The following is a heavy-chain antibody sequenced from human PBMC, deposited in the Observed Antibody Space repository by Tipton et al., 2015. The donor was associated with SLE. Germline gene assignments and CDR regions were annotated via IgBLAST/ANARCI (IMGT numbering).Heavy chain of an antibody. CDR2: IYYSGDD. J-gene: IGHJ6*02. CDR3: ARGTDFDYYYYYYALDV. CDR1: GGSINNYY. V-gene: IGHV4-59*08. D-gene: IGHD5-12*01. Sequence: LRLSCTVSGGSINNYYWSWIRQTPGKGLEWIGYIYYSGDDKYSPSLKTRVTISLDTSENQFSLKLNSVTAADTATYYCARGTDFDYYYYYYALDVWGQGTAVTVSS.